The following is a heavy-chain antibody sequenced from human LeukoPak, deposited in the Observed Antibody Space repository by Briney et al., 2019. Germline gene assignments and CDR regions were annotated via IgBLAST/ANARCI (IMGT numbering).Heavy chain of an antibody. CDR1: GYSIGSGYF. D-gene: IGHD3-22*01. CDR3: ARHALFDSTGYYYVLDY. CDR2: LYHSGIT. Sequence: SEPLSLTCALSGYSIGSGYFWGWIRQPPGMGLEWIGSLYHSGITYYNPSLKSRVTISMDTSKNQFSLKLTSVTAADTAVYYCARHALFDSTGYYYVLDYWGQGTLATVSS. J-gene: IGHJ4*02. V-gene: IGHV4-38-2*01.